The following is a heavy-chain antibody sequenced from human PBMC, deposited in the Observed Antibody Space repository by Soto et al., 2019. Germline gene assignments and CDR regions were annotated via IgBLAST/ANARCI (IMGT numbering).Heavy chain of an antibody. CDR2: IYYSGST. CDR3: ARDRGYSSSWYGRRWFDP. Sequence: QVQLQESGPGLVKPSQTLSLTCTVSGGSISSGDYYWSWIRQPPGKGLEWIGYIYYSGSTYYNPSLKSRVTISVDTSKNQFSLKLSSVTAADTAVYYCARDRGYSSSWYGRRWFDPWGQGTLVTVSS. V-gene: IGHV4-30-4*01. D-gene: IGHD6-13*01. CDR1: GGSISSGDYY. J-gene: IGHJ5*02.